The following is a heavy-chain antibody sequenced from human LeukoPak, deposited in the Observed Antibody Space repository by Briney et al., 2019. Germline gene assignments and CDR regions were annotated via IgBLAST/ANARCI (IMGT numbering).Heavy chain of an antibody. D-gene: IGHD6-13*01. Sequence: ASVRVSCKASGYTFTSYYMHWVRQAPGQGLEWMGVINPSVGSTSYAQKFQGRVTMTRDTSTSTVYMELSRLRSDDTAVYYCARGAAGTPYFDYWGQGTLVTVSS. CDR3: ARGAAGTPYFDY. J-gene: IGHJ4*02. V-gene: IGHV1-46*01. CDR2: INPSVGST. CDR1: GYTFTSYY.